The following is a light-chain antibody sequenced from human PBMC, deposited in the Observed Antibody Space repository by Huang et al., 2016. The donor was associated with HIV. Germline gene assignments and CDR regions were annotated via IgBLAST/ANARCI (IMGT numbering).Light chain of an antibody. V-gene: IGKV3-20*01. CDR2: GAS. CDR1: QSLASSD. J-gene: IGKJ1*01. CDR3: QQYGSSPVT. Sequence: EIVLTQSPGTLSLSPGERATLSCRASQSLASSDLAWYQQKSGQPPRPLIYGASSRATGIPDRFSGSGSGTDFTLTISRLEPEDFAVYYCQQYGSSPVTFGHGTNVEIK.